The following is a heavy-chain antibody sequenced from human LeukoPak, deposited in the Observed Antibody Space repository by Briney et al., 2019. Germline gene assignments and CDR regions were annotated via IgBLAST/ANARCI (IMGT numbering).Heavy chain of an antibody. Sequence: PGGSLRLSCAASGFTFSSYDMHWVRQSTGKGLEWVSLIGTAVDTYYADSVKGRFTISRENAKNSLHLQMNSLRAGDTDVYYCARGYYGSADYWGQGTLVTVSS. V-gene: IGHV3-13*04. CDR3: ARGYYGSADY. D-gene: IGHD3-10*01. J-gene: IGHJ4*02. CDR2: IGTAVDT. CDR1: GFTFSSYD.